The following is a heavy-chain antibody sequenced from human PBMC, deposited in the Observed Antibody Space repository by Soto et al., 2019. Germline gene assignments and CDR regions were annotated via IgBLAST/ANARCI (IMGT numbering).Heavy chain of an antibody. D-gene: IGHD1-26*01. CDR1: GFTFSSYA. J-gene: IGHJ4*02. Sequence: QVQLVESGGGVVQPGRSLRLSCAASGFTFSSYAMHWVRQAPGKGLEWVAVISYDGSNKYYADSVKGRFTISRDNSKNPLYLQMNSLRAEDTAVYYCASSVGAQLLPFDYWGQGTLVTVSS. CDR2: ISYDGSNK. V-gene: IGHV3-30-3*01. CDR3: ASSVGAQLLPFDY.